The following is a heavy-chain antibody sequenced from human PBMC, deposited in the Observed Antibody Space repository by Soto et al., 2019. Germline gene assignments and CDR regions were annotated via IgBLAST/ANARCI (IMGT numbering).Heavy chain of an antibody. CDR2: IYHSGST. V-gene: IGHV4-30-2*02. Sequence: TLSLTXAVSGGSISSGGYSWSWIRQPPGKGLEWIGYIYHSGSTYYNPSLKGRFTISRDNSKNTLYLQMNSLRAEDTAVYYCAKDIYSSGWYPKLFDYWGQGTLVTVSS. D-gene: IGHD6-19*01. CDR1: GGSISSGGYS. CDR3: AKDIYSSGWYPKLFDY. J-gene: IGHJ4*02.